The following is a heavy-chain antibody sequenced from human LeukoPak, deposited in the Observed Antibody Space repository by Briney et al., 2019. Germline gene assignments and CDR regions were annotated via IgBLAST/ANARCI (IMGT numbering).Heavy chain of an antibody. CDR1: GYSFTSYW. D-gene: IGHD2-2*03. CDR3: ARQMDIVVVPAALNWFDP. J-gene: IGHJ5*02. Sequence: GESLKISCKGSGYSFTSYWISWVRQMPGKGLEWMGRIDPSDSYTNYSPSFQGHVTISADKSISTAYLQWSSLKASDTAMYYYARQMDIVVVPAALNWFDPWGQGTLVTVSS. V-gene: IGHV5-10-1*01. CDR2: IDPSDSYT.